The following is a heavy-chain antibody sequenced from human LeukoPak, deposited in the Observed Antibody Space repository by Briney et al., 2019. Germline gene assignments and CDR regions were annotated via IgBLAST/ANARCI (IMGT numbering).Heavy chain of an antibody. V-gene: IGHV5-51*01. D-gene: IGHD3-10*01. CDR1: GYSFTSYW. J-gene: IGHJ6*03. Sequence: GESLKISCKGSGYSFTSYWIGWVRQMPGKGLEWMGIIYPGDSDTRYSPSFQGQVTISADKSISTAYLQWSSLKASDTAMYYCARLPMVRGVIGLNSVANYYYMDVWGKGTTVTISS. CDR2: IYPGDSDT. CDR3: ARLPMVRGVIGLNSVANYYYMDV.